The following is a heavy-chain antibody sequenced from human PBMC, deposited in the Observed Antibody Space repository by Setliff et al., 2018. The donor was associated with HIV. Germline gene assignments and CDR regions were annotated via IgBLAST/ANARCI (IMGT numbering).Heavy chain of an antibody. CDR3: ARDSEPGIAVAGADAFDI. CDR2: ISVYNGNI. CDR1: GYTFTSYS. J-gene: IGHJ3*02. D-gene: IGHD6-19*01. Sequence: ASVKVSCKASGYTFTSYSLNWVRQAPGQGLEWMGWISVYNGNINYAQKLQGRVTMTTDTSTSTAYMELRSLRSDDTAVYYCARDSEPGIAVAGADAFDIWGQGTMVTVPS. V-gene: IGHV1-18*01.